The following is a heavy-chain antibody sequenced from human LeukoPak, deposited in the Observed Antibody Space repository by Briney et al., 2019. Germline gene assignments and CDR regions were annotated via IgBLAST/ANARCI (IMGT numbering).Heavy chain of an antibody. CDR1: GYTFTSYD. J-gene: IGHJ4*02. D-gene: IGHD1-26*01. V-gene: IGHV1-8*02. CDR2: MNPNSGNT. CDR3: ATEVVGAAFDY. Sequence: GASVKVSCKASGYTFTSYDINWVRQATGQGLEWMGWMNPNSGNTGYAQKFQGRVTMTEDTSTDTAYMELSSLRSEDTAVCYCATEVVGAAFDYWGQGTLVTVSS.